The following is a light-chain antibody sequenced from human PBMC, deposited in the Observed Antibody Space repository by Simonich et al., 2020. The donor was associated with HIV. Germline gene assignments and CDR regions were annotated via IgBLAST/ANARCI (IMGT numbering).Light chain of an antibody. J-gene: IGKJ2*01. CDR1: QSLLFSDGKTY. CDR2: LGS. Sequence: DIVMTQTPLSLSVTPGQPASMSCKSSQSLLFSDGKTYLYWYLQKPGQSPQRLIYLGSNRASGVPDRFSGSGSGTDFTLKISRVEAEDVGVYYCMQALQTPRYTFGQGTKLEIK. CDR3: MQALQTPRYT. V-gene: IGKV2-28*01.